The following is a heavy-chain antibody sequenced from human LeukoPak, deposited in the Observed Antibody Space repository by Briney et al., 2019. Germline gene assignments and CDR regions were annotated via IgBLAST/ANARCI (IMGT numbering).Heavy chain of an antibody. V-gene: IGHV4-39*07. Sequence: PSETLSLTCTVSGGSISSSSYYWGWIRQPPGKGLEWIGSIYYSGSTYYNPSLKSRVTISVDTSKNQFSLKLSSVTAADTAVYYCARDRPNPHYYDSSGEFDYWGQGTLVTVSS. D-gene: IGHD3-22*01. CDR2: IYYSGST. J-gene: IGHJ4*02. CDR1: GGSISSSSYY. CDR3: ARDRPNPHYYDSSGEFDY.